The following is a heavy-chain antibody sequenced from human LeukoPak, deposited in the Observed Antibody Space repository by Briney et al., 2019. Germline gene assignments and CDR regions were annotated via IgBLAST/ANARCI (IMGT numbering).Heavy chain of an antibody. CDR2: ISYDGSNK. CDR3: AKDLNSSGWSSDY. D-gene: IGHD6-19*01. V-gene: IGHV3-30*18. J-gene: IGHJ4*02. Sequence: GGSLRLSCAASGFTFSSYGMHWVRQAPGKGLEWVAVISYDGSNKYYADSVKGRFTISRDNSKNTLYLQMNSLRAEDTAVYYCAKDLNSSGWSSDYWGQGTLVTVSS. CDR1: GFTFSSYG.